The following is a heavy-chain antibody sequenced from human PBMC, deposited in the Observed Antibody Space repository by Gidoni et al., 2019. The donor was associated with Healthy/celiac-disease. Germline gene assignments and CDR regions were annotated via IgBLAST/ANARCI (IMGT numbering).Heavy chain of an antibody. Sequence: EVQLVESGGGLVKPGGSLRLCCAASGFTFSNAWMSWVRQAPGQGLEWVGRIQSKTDGGTTGYAAPVKGRFTISRDESKNTLYLQMNSLKTEDTAVYYCTTDQPTITMVRGEWIDYWGQGTLVTVSS. D-gene: IGHD3-10*01. CDR3: TTDQPTITMVRGEWIDY. V-gene: IGHV3-15*01. CDR1: GFTFSNAW. CDR2: IQSKTDGGTT. J-gene: IGHJ4*02.